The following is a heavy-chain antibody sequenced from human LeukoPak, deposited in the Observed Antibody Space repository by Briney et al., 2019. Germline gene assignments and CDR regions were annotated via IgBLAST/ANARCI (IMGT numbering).Heavy chain of an antibody. Sequence: ASVKVSCKASGYTFTDYYMHRVRQAPGQGLEWMGWINPNSGGTNYAQKFQGRVTMTRDTSISTAYMELSSLRSDDTAMFYCARAHQQWLPNYLGQGTLVTVSP. V-gene: IGHV1-2*02. CDR1: GYTFTDYY. CDR3: ARAHQQWLPNY. J-gene: IGHJ4*02. CDR2: INPNSGGT. D-gene: IGHD6-19*01.